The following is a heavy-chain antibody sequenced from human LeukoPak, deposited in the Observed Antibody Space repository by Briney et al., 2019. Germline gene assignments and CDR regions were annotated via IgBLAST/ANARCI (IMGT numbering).Heavy chain of an antibody. CDR3: ARQQSLYSGSYYYYYYMDV. CDR2: INHSGST. J-gene: IGHJ6*03. Sequence: PSETLSLTCAVYGGSFSGYYWSWIRQPPGKGLEWIGEINHSGSTNYNPSLKSRVTISVDTSKNQFSLKLSSVTAADTAVYYCARQQSLYSGSYYYYYYMDVWGKGTTVTVSS. V-gene: IGHV4-34*01. CDR1: GGSFSGYY. D-gene: IGHD1-26*01.